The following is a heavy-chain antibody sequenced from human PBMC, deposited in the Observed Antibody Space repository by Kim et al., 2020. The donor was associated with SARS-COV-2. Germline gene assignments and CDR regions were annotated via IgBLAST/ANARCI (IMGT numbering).Heavy chain of an antibody. CDR2: INAPDDNS. Sequence: GGSLRLSCVTSGFTFSTYDMSWVRQAPGKGLEWVSGINAPDDNSYYAESVKGRFTVSRDNARNTLYLQMNNLRADDTAAYYCLKGAWCCYWG. CDR1: GFTFSTYD. D-gene: IGHD2-8*02. V-gene: IGHV3-23*01. CDR3: LKGAWCCY. J-gene: IGHJ4*01.